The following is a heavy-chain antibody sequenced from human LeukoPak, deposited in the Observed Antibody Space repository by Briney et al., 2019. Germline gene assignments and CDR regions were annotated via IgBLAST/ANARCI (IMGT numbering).Heavy chain of an antibody. CDR3: ARALYYYDSNGYHVYYFDY. Sequence: SETLSLTCTVSGGSISSYYWSWIRQPPGKGLEWIGYIYYSGSTNYNPSLKSRVTISADTSKNQFSLKLSPVTAADTAVYYCARALYYYDSNGYHVYYFDYWGQGTLVTVSS. J-gene: IGHJ4*02. D-gene: IGHD3-22*01. V-gene: IGHV4-59*01. CDR1: GGSISSYY. CDR2: IYYSGST.